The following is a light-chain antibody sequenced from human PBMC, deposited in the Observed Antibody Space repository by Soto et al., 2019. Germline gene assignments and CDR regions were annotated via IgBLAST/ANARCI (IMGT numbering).Light chain of an antibody. Sequence: DIQMTQSPSSLSASVGDRVTITCRASQSISSYLNWYQQKPGKAPKLLIYKASSLESGVPSRFSGSGSGTEFTLTISSLQPEDFATYSCQQLNSYPLTFGGGTKVDIK. V-gene: IGKV1-9*01. CDR3: QQLNSYPLT. CDR1: QSISSY. J-gene: IGKJ4*01. CDR2: KAS.